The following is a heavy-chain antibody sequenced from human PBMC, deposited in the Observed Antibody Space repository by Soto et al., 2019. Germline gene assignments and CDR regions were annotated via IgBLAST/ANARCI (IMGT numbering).Heavy chain of an antibody. CDR1: CFTFINYG. J-gene: IGHJ6*02. CDR3: ARDIESVTAKHFFYYYAMDV. Sequence: GXSGKVSFKASCFTFINYGLNWVRQAPGQGLEWMGWVSANNGHTNYAQNLQGRVSMTTDTSTSTAYMELRGLTFDDTAVYYCARDIESVTAKHFFYYYAMDVWGQGTTVTVSS. D-gene: IGHD2-8*01. V-gene: IGHV1-18*01. CDR2: VSANNGHT.